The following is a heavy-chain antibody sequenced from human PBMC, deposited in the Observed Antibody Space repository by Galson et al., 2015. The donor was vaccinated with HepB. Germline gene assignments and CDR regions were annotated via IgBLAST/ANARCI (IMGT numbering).Heavy chain of an antibody. CDR1: GYSFTSYW. CDR3: ARRYYYDSSGYYPGFTY. CDR2: IDPSDSYT. D-gene: IGHD3-22*01. V-gene: IGHV5-10-1*01. J-gene: IGHJ4*02. Sequence: QSGAEVKKPGESLRISCKGSGYSFTSYWISWVRQMPGKGLEWMGRIDPSDSYTNYSPSFQGHVTISADKSISTAYLQWSSLKASDTAMYYCARRYYYDSSGYYPGFTYWGQGTLVTASS.